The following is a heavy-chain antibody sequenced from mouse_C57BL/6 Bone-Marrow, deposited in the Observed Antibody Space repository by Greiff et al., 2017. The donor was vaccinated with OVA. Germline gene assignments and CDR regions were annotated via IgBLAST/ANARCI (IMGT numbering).Heavy chain of an antibody. D-gene: IGHD1-1*01. Sequence: EVQGVESGGGLEKPGGSLKLSCAASGFTFSSYAMSWVRQTPEKRLEWVANISDGGSYTYYPDNVKGRFTISRDNAKNNLYLQMSHLKSEDTAMYYCAIAYCYGLYAMDYWGQGTSVTVSS. CDR3: AIAYCYGLYAMDY. J-gene: IGHJ4*01. V-gene: IGHV5-4*01. CDR1: GFTFSSYA. CDR2: ISDGGSYT.